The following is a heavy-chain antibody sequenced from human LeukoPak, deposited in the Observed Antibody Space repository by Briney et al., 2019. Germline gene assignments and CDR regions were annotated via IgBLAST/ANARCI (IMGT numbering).Heavy chain of an antibody. V-gene: IGHV6-1*01. CDR2: TYYRSKWYN. CDR1: GDSVSSNSAA. J-gene: IGHJ6*02. D-gene: IGHD4-17*01. Sequence: SQTLSLTCAISGDSVSSNSAAWNWIRQSPSRGLEWLGRTYYRSKWYNDYAVSVKSRITINPDTSKNQFSLQLNSVTPEDTAVYYCARVTTTSLSYYYYGMDVWGQGTTVTVSS. CDR3: ARVTTTSLSYYYYGMDV.